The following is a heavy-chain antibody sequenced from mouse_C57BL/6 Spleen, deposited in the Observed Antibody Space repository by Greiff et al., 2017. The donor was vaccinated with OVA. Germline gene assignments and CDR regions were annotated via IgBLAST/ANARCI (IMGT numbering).Heavy chain of an antibody. V-gene: IGHV1-58*01. D-gene: IGHD1-1*01. Sequence: EVQLQQSGAELVRPGSSVKMSCKTSGYTFTSYGINWVKQRPGQGLEWIGYIYIGNGNTEYNEKFKGKATLTSDKSSSTAYMLLSSLTSVDSAIYFCASWSYGSSYAVDYWGQGTTLTVSS. CDR1: GYTFTSYG. J-gene: IGHJ2*01. CDR2: IYIGNGNT. CDR3: ASWSYGSSYAVDY.